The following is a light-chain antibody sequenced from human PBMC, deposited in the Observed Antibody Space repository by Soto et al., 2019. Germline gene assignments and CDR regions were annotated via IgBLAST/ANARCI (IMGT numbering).Light chain of an antibody. CDR1: QSVNSN. V-gene: IGKV3-15*01. Sequence: EIVLMQSPGTLSLSPGEGATLSCRASQSVNSNYLAWYQQKPGQAPTVLIFDTSYRATGIPARFSGSGSGTEYTLTISNLQAEDFAVYYCQQFNNWPHTFGQGTRLEIK. CDR3: QQFNNWPHT. CDR2: DTS. J-gene: IGKJ2*01.